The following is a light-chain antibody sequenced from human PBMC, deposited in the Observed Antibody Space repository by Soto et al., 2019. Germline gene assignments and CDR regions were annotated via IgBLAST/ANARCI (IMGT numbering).Light chain of an antibody. V-gene: IGKV3-11*01. CDR2: DAS. CDR3: QQRSNWPIT. Sequence: IGMTQSPATLSVSQGERATLSCRASQSVSSNLAWYQQKPGQAPRLLIYDASNRATGIPARFSGSGSGTDFTLTISSLEPEDFAVYYCQQRSNWPITFGQGTRLEIK. CDR1: QSVSSN. J-gene: IGKJ5*01.